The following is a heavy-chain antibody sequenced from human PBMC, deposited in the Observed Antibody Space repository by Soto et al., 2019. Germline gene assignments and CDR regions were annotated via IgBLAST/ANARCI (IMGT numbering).Heavy chain of an antibody. J-gene: IGHJ4*02. Sequence: PSETLSLTCAVYGGSFSGYYWSWIRQPPGKGLEWIGEINHSGSTNYNPSLKSRVTISVDTSKNQFSLKLSSVTAADTAVYYCARGLNEGYCSSTSCSFDYWGQGTLVTVSS. CDR1: GGSFSGYY. CDR2: INHSGST. CDR3: ARGLNEGYCSSTSCSFDY. V-gene: IGHV4-34*01. D-gene: IGHD2-2*01.